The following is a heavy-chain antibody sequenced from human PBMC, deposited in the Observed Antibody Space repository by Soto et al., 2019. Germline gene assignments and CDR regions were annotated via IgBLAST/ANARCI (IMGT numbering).Heavy chain of an antibody. CDR1: VFTFSSYA. D-gene: IGHD3-3*01. CDR3: AKDLAPYDFGSMDV. CDR2: ISGSGGST. V-gene: IGHV3-23*01. J-gene: IGHJ6*02. Sequence: GGSLRLSCAASVFTFSSYAMSWVRQAPGKGLEWVSAISGSGGSTYYADSVKGWFTISRDNSKNTLYLQMNSLRAEDTAVYYCAKDLAPYDFGSMDVWGQGTTVTVSS.